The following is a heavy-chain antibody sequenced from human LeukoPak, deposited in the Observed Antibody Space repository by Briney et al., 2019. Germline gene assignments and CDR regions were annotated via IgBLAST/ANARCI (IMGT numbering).Heavy chain of an antibody. Sequence: GGSLRLSCAASGFTLSSNYMSWVRQAPGKGLERVSVIYSGGSTYYADSVKGRFTISRDNSKNTLYLQMNSLRAEDTAVYYCARDAVAGYYYYYGMDVWGQGTTVTVSS. CDR1: GFTLSSNY. V-gene: IGHV3-66*01. D-gene: IGHD6-19*01. CDR2: IYSGGST. CDR3: ARDAVAGYYYYYGMDV. J-gene: IGHJ6*02.